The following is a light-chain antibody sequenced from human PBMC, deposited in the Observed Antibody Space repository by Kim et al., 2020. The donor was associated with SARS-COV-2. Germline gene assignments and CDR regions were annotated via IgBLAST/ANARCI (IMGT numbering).Light chain of an antibody. CDR2: LGS. J-gene: IGKJ2*01. Sequence: DIVMTQSPLSLPVTPGEPASISCRSSQSLLHSNGYNYLDWYLQKPGQSPQLLIYLGSNRASGVPDRFSDSGSGTDFTLKISRVEAEDVGVYYCMQALQTPQYTFGQGTKLEI. CDR3: MQALQTPQYT. CDR1: QSLLHSNGYNY. V-gene: IGKV2-28*01.